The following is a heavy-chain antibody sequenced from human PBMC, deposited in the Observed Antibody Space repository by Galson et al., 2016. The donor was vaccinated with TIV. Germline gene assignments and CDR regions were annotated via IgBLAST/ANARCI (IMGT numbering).Heavy chain of an antibody. V-gene: IGHV1-69*05. Sequence: SVKVSCKASGGSFSSYAISWVRQAPGQGLEWMGGISPVFGTTNYTQKFQDRVTITTDESTSTAYMELSSLRTEDSAVYYCARSVEDRGTASCCPARFDYWGQGTPVTVSS. CDR1: GGSFSSYA. J-gene: IGHJ4*02. CDR3: ARSVEDRGTASCCPARFDY. D-gene: IGHD2-15*01. CDR2: ISPVFGTT.